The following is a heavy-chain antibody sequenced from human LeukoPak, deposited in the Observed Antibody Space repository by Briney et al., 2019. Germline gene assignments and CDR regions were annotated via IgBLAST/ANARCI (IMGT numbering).Heavy chain of an antibody. CDR3: ARQSISGSSLSYFDY. D-gene: IGHD3-22*01. CDR2: IYDSGST. V-gene: IGHV4-59*01. Sequence: SETLSLTCTVSGGSISSYYWNWIRQPPGKGLEWIGNIYDSGSTNYNPSLKSRVTISVDTSKNQCSLKLSSVTAADTAVYYCARQSISGSSLSYFDYWGQGTLVNVSS. CDR1: GGSISSYY. J-gene: IGHJ4*02.